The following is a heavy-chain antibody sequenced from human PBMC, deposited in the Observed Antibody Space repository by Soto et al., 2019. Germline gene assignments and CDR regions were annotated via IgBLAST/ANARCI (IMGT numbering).Heavy chain of an antibody. CDR3: ARQNRDTAMVPFDV. V-gene: IGHV1-69*01. J-gene: IGHJ4*02. Sequence: QVQLVQSGAEVKKPGSSVKVSCLASRGTFNRYAINWVRQAPGHGLEWLGALVPQCGTPTYAQKFQERFTIVADESTNTTSIELRGLKSDDTAVYYWARQNRDTAMVPFDVWCQGTLVTVSS. CDR1: RGTFNRYA. CDR2: LVPQCGTP. D-gene: IGHD5-18*01.